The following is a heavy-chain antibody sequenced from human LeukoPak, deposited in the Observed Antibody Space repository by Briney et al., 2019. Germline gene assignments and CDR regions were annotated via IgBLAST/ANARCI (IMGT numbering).Heavy chain of an antibody. D-gene: IGHD3-10*01. CDR3: ARDPPLAQVGSGSYVGYFDY. CDR2: INWNGGST. Sequence: GGSLRLSCAASGFTFDDYGMSWVRQAPGKGLEWVSGINWNGGSTGYADSVKGRFTISRDNAKNSLYLQMNSLRAEDTALYYCARDPPLAQVGSGSYVGYFDYWGREPWSPSPQ. CDR1: GFTFDDYG. V-gene: IGHV3-20*04. J-gene: IGHJ4*02.